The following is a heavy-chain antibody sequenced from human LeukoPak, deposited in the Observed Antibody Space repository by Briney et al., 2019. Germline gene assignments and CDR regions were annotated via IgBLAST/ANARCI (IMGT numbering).Heavy chain of an antibody. J-gene: IGHJ4*02. CDR1: GFTFSTYA. CDR2: ISFDGSNK. V-gene: IGHV3-30*09. D-gene: IGHD6-19*01. CDR3: ARISRGTLAGHFDY. Sequence: PGGSLRLSCAASGFTFSTYAMHWVRQAPGKGLEWVAVISFDGSNKYFADSVKGRFAISRDNSKNTLYLQMNSLKAADTAVYHCARISRGTLAGHFDYWGQGILVTASS.